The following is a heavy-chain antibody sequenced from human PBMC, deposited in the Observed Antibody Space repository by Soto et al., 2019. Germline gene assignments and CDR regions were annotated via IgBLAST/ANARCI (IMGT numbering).Heavy chain of an antibody. CDR1: GYTFTDYG. Sequence: QVQLIQSGPEVRKPGASVKVSGKTSGYTFTDYGISWVRQAPGQGLEWMGWISTAHADIGYAQKFQGRVTMTKDTSTSTSFMELRSPRSDDTAIYYCARDLAYIREYWGQGTQVTVSS. J-gene: IGHJ4*02. CDR3: ARDLAYIREY. CDR2: ISTAHADI. D-gene: IGHD3-10*01. V-gene: IGHV1-18*01.